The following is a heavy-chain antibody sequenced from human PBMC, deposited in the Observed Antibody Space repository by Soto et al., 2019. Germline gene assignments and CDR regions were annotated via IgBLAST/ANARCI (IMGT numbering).Heavy chain of an antibody. CDR1: GGSVSGYY. Sequence: ETLSLTCAVYGGSVSGYYWSWIRQPPGKGLEWIGEINHSGSTNYNPSLKSRVTISVDTSKNQFSLKLSSVTAADTAVYYCARRSVYSSDMDVWGKGTTVTVSS. D-gene: IGHD6-25*01. CDR2: INHSGST. V-gene: IGHV4-34*01. CDR3: ARRSVYSSDMDV. J-gene: IGHJ6*03.